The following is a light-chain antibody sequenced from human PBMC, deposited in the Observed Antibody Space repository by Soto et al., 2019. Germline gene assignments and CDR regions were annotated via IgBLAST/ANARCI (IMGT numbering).Light chain of an antibody. CDR1: QSVLHSSNSKNY. V-gene: IGKV4-1*01. Sequence: DIVNTQSPDSLAVSLGERATINCKSSQSVLHSSNSKNYLAWYQQKPGQPPKLLIYLSSTRELGVPGRFSGSGSGSDFTLTISSLQAEDVAVYYCQQYYSSPFTFGPGTRVDI. J-gene: IGKJ3*01. CDR3: QQYYSSPFT. CDR2: LSS.